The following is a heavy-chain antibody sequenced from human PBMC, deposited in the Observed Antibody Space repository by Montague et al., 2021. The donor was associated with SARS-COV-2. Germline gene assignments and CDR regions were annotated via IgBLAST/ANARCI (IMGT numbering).Heavy chain of an antibody. D-gene: IGHD3-9*01. CDR1: GFTFSSYE. Sequence: SLSLSASGFTFSSYEMNWVRQAPGKGLEWVSYISSSGSIIYYADSVKGRFTISRDNAKNSLYLQMNSLRAEDTAVYYCARGNFDWLLLPDGYFDHWGQGTLVTVSS. CDR2: ISSSGSII. V-gene: IGHV3-48*03. J-gene: IGHJ4*02. CDR3: ARGNFDWLLLPDGYFDH.